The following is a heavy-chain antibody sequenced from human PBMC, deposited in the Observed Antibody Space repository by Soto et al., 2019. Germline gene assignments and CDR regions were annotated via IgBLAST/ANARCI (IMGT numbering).Heavy chain of an antibody. CDR3: AIMIFGVGKDP. J-gene: IGHJ5*02. D-gene: IGHD3-3*01. CDR2: IKQDGSEK. CDR1: GFTFTDYW. Sequence: EVQLVESGGALVQPGGSLRLSCAASGFTFTDYWMNWVRQAPGKGLEWVANIKQDGSEKYYVDSVKGRFTISRDNAKNSLYQPMNSLRAEDTAVDYCAIMIFGVGKDPWGQGTLVTVSS. V-gene: IGHV3-7*01.